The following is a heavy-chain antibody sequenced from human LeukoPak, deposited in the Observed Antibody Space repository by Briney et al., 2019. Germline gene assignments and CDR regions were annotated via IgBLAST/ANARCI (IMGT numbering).Heavy chain of an antibody. D-gene: IGHD6-19*01. Sequence: ASVKVSCKASGYTFTGYYMHWVRQAPGQGLEWMGWINPNSGGTNYAQKFQGRVTMTRDTSISTAYMELSRLRSDDTAVYYCAREAGYSSGWYPPYYYYYMDVWGKGTTVTISS. CDR3: AREAGYSSGWYPPYYYYYMDV. CDR1: GYTFTGYY. J-gene: IGHJ6*03. CDR2: INPNSGGT. V-gene: IGHV1-2*02.